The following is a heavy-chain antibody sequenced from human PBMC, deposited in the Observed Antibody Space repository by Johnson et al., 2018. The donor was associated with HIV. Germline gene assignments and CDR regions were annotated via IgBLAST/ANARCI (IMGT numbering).Heavy chain of an antibody. V-gene: IGHV3-74*01. CDR1: GFTFSSYW. Sequence: VQLVESGGDLVQPGGSLRLSCAASGFTFSSYWMHWVRQDPGKGLVWVSRIKSDGSYTSYADSVKGRFTISRDNSKNTLYLQMNSLRAEDTAVYYCAKDGATDRWGYDAFDIWGQGTMVTVSS. CDR3: AKDGATDRWGYDAFDI. D-gene: IGHD3-16*01. J-gene: IGHJ3*02. CDR2: IKSDGSYT.